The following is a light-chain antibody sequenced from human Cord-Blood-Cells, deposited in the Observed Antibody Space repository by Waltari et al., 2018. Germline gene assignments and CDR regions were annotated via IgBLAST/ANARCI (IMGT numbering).Light chain of an antibody. J-gene: IGLJ3*02. V-gene: IGLV2-23*03. Sequence: QSALTQPASVSGSPGQSITISCTGTSSDVGSYNLVSWYQQHPGKAPTLIIYEGSKRPSGVSNRFSGSKSGNTASLTISGLQAEDEADYYCCSYAGSSTFVFGGGTKLTVL. CDR3: CSYAGSSTFV. CDR1: SSDVGSYNL. CDR2: EGS.